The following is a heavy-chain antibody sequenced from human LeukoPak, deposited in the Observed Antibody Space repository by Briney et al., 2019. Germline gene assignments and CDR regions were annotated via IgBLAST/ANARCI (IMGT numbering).Heavy chain of an antibody. CDR3: ASHGDYDAFDI. D-gene: IGHD4-17*01. Sequence: PGGSLRLSCAASRVTFSNYWMHWVRQAPGKGLVWVSRINSDGSSTSYADSVRGRFTISRDNAKNTLYLQMNSLRAEDTAVYHCASHGDYDAFDIWGQGTVVTVSS. J-gene: IGHJ3*02. CDR1: RVTFSNYW. V-gene: IGHV3-74*01. CDR2: INSDGSST.